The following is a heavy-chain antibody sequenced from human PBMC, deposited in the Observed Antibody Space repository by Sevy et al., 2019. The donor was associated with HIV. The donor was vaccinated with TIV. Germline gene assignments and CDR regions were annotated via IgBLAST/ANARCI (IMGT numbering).Heavy chain of an antibody. J-gene: IGHJ4*02. CDR2: IYTSGST. CDR1: GGSLSSYY. D-gene: IGHD6-19*01. Sequence: SETLSLTCTVSGGSLSSYYWSWIRQPAGKGLEWIGRIYTSGSTNYNPSLKSRVTMSVDTSKNQFSLKLSSVTAADTAVYYCARDSPRGYSSGWYRREGNYFDYWGQGTLVTVSS. CDR3: ARDSPRGYSSGWYRREGNYFDY. V-gene: IGHV4-4*07.